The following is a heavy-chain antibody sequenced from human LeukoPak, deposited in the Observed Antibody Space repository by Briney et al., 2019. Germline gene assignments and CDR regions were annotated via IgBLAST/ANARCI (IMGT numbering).Heavy chain of an antibody. Sequence: ASVKVSCKASGYTFTSYGISWVRQAPGQGLEWMGWISAYNGNTNYAQKLQGRVTMTTDTSTSTAYMELRSLRSDDTAVYYCARDPNSFDSSVNYQHLATWGKGPLVTVSS. CDR1: GYTFTSYG. CDR3: ARDPNSFDSSVNYQHLAT. D-gene: IGHD3-22*01. J-gene: IGHJ5*02. V-gene: IGHV1-18*01. CDR2: ISAYNGNT.